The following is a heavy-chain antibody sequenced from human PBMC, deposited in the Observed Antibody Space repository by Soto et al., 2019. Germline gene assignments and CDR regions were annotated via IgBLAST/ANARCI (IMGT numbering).Heavy chain of an antibody. D-gene: IGHD6-13*01. V-gene: IGHV1-18*01. CDR2: VSAYNGNT. J-gene: IGHJ4*02. CDR3: SRGGSSWQPHADY. Sequence: QVQLVQSGAEVKKPGASMKVSCKASGFTFTSYGISWVRQAPGQGLEWMGWVSAYNGNTHYAQKLPGRVTMTTDTSTTTAYMELRSLRSDATAVYSCSRGGSSWQPHADYWGQGTLVTVSS. CDR1: GFTFTSYG.